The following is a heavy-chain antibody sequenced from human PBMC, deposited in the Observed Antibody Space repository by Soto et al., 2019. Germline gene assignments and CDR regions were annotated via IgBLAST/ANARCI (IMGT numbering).Heavy chain of an antibody. CDR1: GYTFTSYY. V-gene: IGHV1-46*01. CDR3: ARKDALYCSGGSCYGMDV. CDR2: INPSGGST. Sequence: QVQLVQSGAEVKKPGASVKVSCKASGYTFTSYYMHWVRQAPGQGLEWMGIINPSGGSTSYAQKFLGRVTMTRDTSTSTVYMELSILRAEDTAVYYGARKDALYCSGGSCYGMDVWGQGTTVTVSS. D-gene: IGHD2-15*01. J-gene: IGHJ6*02.